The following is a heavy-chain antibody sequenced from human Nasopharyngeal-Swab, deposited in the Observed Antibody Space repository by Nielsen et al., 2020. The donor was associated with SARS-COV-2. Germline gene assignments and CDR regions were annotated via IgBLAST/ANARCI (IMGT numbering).Heavy chain of an antibody. CDR3: ARDITWFTISGDGMDV. D-gene: IGHD3-3*01. J-gene: IGHJ6*02. Sequence: GESLKISCAASGFAFSRHGMNWVRQAPGKGLEWVSFISSSGSYIYYADSVKGRFTISRDNAKNSLYLQMNSLRAEDTAVYYCARDITWFTISGDGMDVWGQGTTVTVSS. V-gene: IGHV3-21*04. CDR2: ISSSGSYI. CDR1: GFAFSRHG.